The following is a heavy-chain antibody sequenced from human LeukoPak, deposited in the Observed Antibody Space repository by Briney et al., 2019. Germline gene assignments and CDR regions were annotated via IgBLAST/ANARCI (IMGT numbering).Heavy chain of an antibody. V-gene: IGHV5-51*01. CDR3: ARHSRDGGLLWFGQDNNWYFDL. Sequence: GESLKISCKGSGYSFTSYWIGWVRQMPGKGLEWMGIIYPGDSDTRYSPSFQGQVTISADRSISTAYLQWSSLKASDTAMYYCARHSRDGGLLWFGQDNNWYFDLWGRGTLVTVSS. D-gene: IGHD3-10*01. J-gene: IGHJ2*01. CDR2: IYPGDSDT. CDR1: GYSFTSYW.